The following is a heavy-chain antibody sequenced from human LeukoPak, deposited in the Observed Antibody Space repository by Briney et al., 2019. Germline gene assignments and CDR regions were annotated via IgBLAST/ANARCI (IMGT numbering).Heavy chain of an antibody. J-gene: IGHJ4*02. CDR1: GFTFSSYA. Sequence: GGSLRLSCAASGFTFSSYAMSWVRQAPGKGLEWVSAISGSGGSTYYADSVKGRFTISRDNSKNTLYLQMNSQRAEDTAVYYCAKDPTPHRMCAIRFDYWGQGTLVTVSS. D-gene: IGHD2-21*01. V-gene: IGHV3-23*01. CDR2: ISGSGGST. CDR3: AKDPTPHRMCAIRFDY.